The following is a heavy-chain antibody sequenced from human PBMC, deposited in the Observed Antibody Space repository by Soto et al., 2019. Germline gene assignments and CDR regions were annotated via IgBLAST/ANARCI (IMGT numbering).Heavy chain of an antibody. D-gene: IGHD4-17*01. CDR2: ISSSGSTI. CDR3: ARDGTPPRYGDEYFDY. V-gene: IGHV3-11*01. CDR1: GFTFSDNY. Sequence: QVQLVESGGGLVKPGGSLRRSCAASGFTFSDNYMTWIRQAPGKGREWVSYISSSGSTIYYADSVKGRFTISRDNAKNSLYLQMNSLRADDTAVYYCARDGTPPRYGDEYFDYWGQGTLVTVSS. J-gene: IGHJ4*02.